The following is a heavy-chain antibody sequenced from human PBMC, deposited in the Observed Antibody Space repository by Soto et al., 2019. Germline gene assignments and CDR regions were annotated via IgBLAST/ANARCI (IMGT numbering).Heavy chain of an antibody. CDR1: GGSISSNY. V-gene: IGHV4-59*01. J-gene: IGHJ4*02. CDR2: IYYSGST. D-gene: IGHD3-10*01. Sequence: SETLSLTCTVSGGSISSNYWSWIRQPPGKGLEWIGYIYYSGSTNYNPSLKSRVTISVDTSKNQFSLKLSSVTAADTAVYYCAIGLWFGEPTDYWGQGTLVTVSS. CDR3: AIGLWFGEPTDY.